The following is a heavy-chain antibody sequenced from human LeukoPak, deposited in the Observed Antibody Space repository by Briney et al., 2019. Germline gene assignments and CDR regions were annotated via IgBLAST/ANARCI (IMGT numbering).Heavy chain of an antibody. CDR1: GFTFSSYA. CDR2: IRGSGGST. J-gene: IGHJ5*02. Sequence: PGGSLRLSCAASGFTFSSYAMGWVRQAPGKGLEWVSVIRGSGGSTYYADSVKGRFTISRDNSKNTLYLQMNSLRAEDTAVYYCAKGIGMAARRSNGFDPWGQGTLVTVSS. D-gene: IGHD6-6*01. CDR3: AKGIGMAARRSNGFDP. V-gene: IGHV3-23*01.